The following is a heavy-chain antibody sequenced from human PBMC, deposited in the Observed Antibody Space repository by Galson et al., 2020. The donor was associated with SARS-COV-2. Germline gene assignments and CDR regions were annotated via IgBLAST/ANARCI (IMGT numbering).Heavy chain of an antibody. CDR3: ARDRGYCSGESCSPIFYYFDY. Sequence: GGSLRLSCVTSGFNFRNYAMHWVRQAPGKGLEWVAVLSHDGSVEFYADAVKGRFSISRDLSKNTLFLEMTSLRVEDTGVYYCARDRGYCSGESCSPIFYYFDYWGQGTLVTVSA. CDR1: GFNFRNYA. D-gene: IGHD2-15*01. J-gene: IGHJ4*02. V-gene: IGHV3-30*04. CDR2: LSHDGSVE.